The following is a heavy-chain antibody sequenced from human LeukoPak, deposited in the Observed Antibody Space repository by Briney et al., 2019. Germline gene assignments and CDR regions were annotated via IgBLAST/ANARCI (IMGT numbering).Heavy chain of an antibody. CDR1: GGSISSSSYY. Sequence: PSETLSLTCTVSGGSISSSSYYWGWIRQPPGKGLEWIGSIYYSGSTYYNPSLKSRVTISVDTSKNQFSLKLTSVTAADTAVYYCARGPYYDFWTVNIPTNNWFDPWGQGTLVTVSS. J-gene: IGHJ5*02. CDR2: IYYSGST. D-gene: IGHD3/OR15-3a*01. V-gene: IGHV4-39*07. CDR3: ARGPYYDFWTVNIPTNNWFDP.